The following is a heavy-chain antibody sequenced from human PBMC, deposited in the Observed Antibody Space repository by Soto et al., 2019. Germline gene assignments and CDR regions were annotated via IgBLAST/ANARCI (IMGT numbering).Heavy chain of an antibody. Sequence: SGPTLVNPTQTLTLTCTFSGFSLTARGVGVGWIRQPPGKALEWLALIYWDDDERYSPSLKSRLTITKDTSRNQVVLTMTNMDPVDTATYYCAHRGFFDSGHPNWFDPWGQGALVTVSS. CDR3: AHRGFFDSGHPNWFDP. D-gene: IGHD4-17*01. CDR1: GFSLTARGVG. J-gene: IGHJ5*02. CDR2: IYWDDDE. V-gene: IGHV2-5*02.